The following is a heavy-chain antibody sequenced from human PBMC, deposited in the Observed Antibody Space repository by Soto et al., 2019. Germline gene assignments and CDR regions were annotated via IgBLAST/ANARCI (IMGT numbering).Heavy chain of an antibody. Sequence: GGVLRRSRAASGFTFSSYAMSFVRQVPGMLLEWVSAFSGSGGSTSYADSVKGRSTFSRDNSKNTLYLQMNSLRAEDTAVYYCAYSSTPFDYWGQGTLVTVSS. CDR2: FSGSGGST. CDR3: AYSSTPFDY. D-gene: IGHD6-13*01. V-gene: IGHV3-23*01. CDR1: GFTFSSYA. J-gene: IGHJ4*02.